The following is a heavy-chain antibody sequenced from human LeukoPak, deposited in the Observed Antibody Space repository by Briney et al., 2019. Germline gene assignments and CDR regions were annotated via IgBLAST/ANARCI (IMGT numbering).Heavy chain of an antibody. V-gene: IGHV4-30-4*08. J-gene: IGHJ4*02. Sequence: PSQTLSLTCTVSGGSIGSGDYYWNWIRQPPGKGLEWIGYTYDSGETYYNPSLKSRVIISLDTSKNQFYLRLSSVTASDTAVYYCARDRGVVIPFDYWGQGTLVTVSS. CDR2: TYDSGET. D-gene: IGHD2-2*01. CDR3: ARDRGVVIPFDY. CDR1: GGSIGSGDYY.